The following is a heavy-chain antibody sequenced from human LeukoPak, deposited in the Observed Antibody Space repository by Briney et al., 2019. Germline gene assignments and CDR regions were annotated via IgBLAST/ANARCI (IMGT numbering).Heavy chain of an antibody. CDR3: AREDGSGSFIRGHFDY. D-gene: IGHD3-10*01. Sequence: ASVKVSCKASGYTFTSYTIHWVRQAPGQSLEWMGYINPGNGNTKYSQKFQGRVTITRDTSASTAYMALNILTSEDTAVYYCAREDGSGSFIRGHFDYWGQGSLVTVSS. CDR1: GYTFTSYT. V-gene: IGHV1-3*01. CDR2: INPGNGNT. J-gene: IGHJ4*02.